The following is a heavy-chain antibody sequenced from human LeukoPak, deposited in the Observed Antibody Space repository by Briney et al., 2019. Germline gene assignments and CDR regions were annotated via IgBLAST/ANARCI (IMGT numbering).Heavy chain of an antibody. D-gene: IGHD4-11*01. CDR3: ARSHPDYLGYFDP. CDR1: GGSFSSSGYF. J-gene: IGHJ5*02. V-gene: IGHV4-39*07. Sequence: PSETLCLTCSVSGGSFSSSGYFWGWIRQCPGKGLESIGSVYYTGSSFYTSSLQHRVTLSVDITKNNFSLNLTSVTAADTALYYCARSHPDYLGYFDPWGQGSMLIVS. CDR2: VYYTGSS.